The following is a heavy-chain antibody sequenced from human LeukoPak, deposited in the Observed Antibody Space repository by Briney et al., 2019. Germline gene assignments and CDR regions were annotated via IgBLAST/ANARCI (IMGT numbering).Heavy chain of an antibody. J-gene: IGHJ5*02. CDR3: ARGGYYDSSGSFDP. CDR1: GYTFARYY. V-gene: IGHV1-46*01. D-gene: IGHD3-22*01. Sequence: ASVKVSCKASGYTFARYYIHWVRQAPGQGLEWMGIINPSGGSTRYAQKFQGRVTMTRNTSTSTVYMELSSLRSDDTAVYYCARGGYYDSSGSFDPWGQGTLVTVSS. CDR2: INPSGGST.